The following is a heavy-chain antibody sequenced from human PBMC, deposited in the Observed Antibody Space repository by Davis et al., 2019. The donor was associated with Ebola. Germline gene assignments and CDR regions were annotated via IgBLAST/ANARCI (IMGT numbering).Heavy chain of an antibody. CDR2: IWYDGSNK. D-gene: IGHD5-24*01. V-gene: IGHV3-33*06. CDR1: GFTFTSYG. CDR3: AKVNDGWIRPNWFDP. Sequence: PGGSLRLSCAASGFTFTSYGMHWVRQAPGKGLEWVAVIWYDGSNKYYADSVKGRFTISRDNSKNTLYLQMNRLRVEDTATYYCAKVNDGWIRPNWFDPWGQGTLVTVSS. J-gene: IGHJ5*02.